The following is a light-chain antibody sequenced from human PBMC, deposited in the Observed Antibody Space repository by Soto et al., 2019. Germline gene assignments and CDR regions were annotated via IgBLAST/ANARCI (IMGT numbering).Light chain of an antibody. CDR3: PQYGSSYT. CDR2: GAS. CDR1: QTIINSY. Sequence: EIVLTQSPGTLSLSPGERATLSCRASQTIINSYLAWYQQKPGQAPRLLIYGASSRATGVPDRFSGRGSGTYFSLTISGLEPEDFAVYYCPQYGSSYTFGQGTKLEI. V-gene: IGKV3-20*01. J-gene: IGKJ2*01.